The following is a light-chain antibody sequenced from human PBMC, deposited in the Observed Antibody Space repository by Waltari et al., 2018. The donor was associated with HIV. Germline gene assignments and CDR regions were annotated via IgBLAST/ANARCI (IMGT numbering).Light chain of an antibody. CDR3: CSYAGSYTLV. V-gene: IGLV2-11*01. J-gene: IGLJ2*01. CDR1: SSDVGGYNY. CDR2: DVN. Sequence: QSALTQPRSVSGSPGQSVTISCTGTSSDVGGYNYVSWYQQHPGKAPKLMIYDVNKRPAGVPDRFSGSKSGTTASLTISGLQAEDEADYYCCSYAGSYTLVFGGGTKLTVL.